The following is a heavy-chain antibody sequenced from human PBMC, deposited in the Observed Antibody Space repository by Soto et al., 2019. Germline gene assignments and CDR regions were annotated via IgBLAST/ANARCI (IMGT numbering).Heavy chain of an antibody. D-gene: IGHD6-19*01. Sequence: GGSLRLSCAGSGFPFSSYWMHWVRQAPGKGLVWVSRVNPDGSATKYTDSVKGRFTVSRDNAKNTMSLQMYSLRGDDTAVYYCARVLKSSGWDNDVFDIWGQGAMVTVSS. CDR1: GFPFSSYW. CDR3: ARVLKSSGWDNDVFDI. CDR2: VNPDGSAT. V-gene: IGHV3-74*01. J-gene: IGHJ3*02.